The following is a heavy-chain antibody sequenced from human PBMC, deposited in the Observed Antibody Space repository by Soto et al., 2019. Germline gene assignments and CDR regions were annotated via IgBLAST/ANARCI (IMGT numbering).Heavy chain of an antibody. CDR1: GYTFTGYY. CDR3: ARGRGGYSSSWPHDAPFDY. V-gene: IGHV1-2*04. D-gene: IGHD6-13*01. CDR2: INPNSGGT. Sequence: ASMKVSCKASGYTFTGYYMHWVRQAPGQGLEWMGWINPNSGGTNYAQKFQGWVTMTRDTSISTAYMELSRLRSDDTAVYYCARGRGGYSSSWPHDAPFDYWGQGTLVTVSS. J-gene: IGHJ4*02.